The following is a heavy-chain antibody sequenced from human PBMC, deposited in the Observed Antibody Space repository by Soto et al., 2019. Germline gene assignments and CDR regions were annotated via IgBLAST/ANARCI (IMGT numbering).Heavy chain of an antibody. Sequence: PSETLSLTCTVSGGSMSSSNYYWGWIRHPPGKGLEWIGSIYYSGSTYYNPSLKSRVTISVDTSKKQFSLKLSSVIAADTAVYYCARRGTCSGSPSCGMDVWGQGTTVTVSS. CDR3: ARRGTCSGSPSCGMDV. J-gene: IGHJ6*02. CDR2: IYYSGST. CDR1: GGSMSSSNYY. D-gene: IGHD3-10*02. V-gene: IGHV4-39*01.